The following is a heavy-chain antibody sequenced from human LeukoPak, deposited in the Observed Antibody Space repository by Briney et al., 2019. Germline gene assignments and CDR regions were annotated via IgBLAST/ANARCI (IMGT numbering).Heavy chain of an antibody. J-gene: IGHJ2*01. V-gene: IGHV4-59*08. D-gene: IGHD2-15*01. CDR3: ARHGCSGGSCYSNWYFDL. CDR1: GGSISSYY. Sequence: SETLSLTCTVSGGSISSYYWSWIRQPPGKGLEWIGYIYYSGSTNYNPSLKSRVTISVDTSKNQFSLKLSSVTAADTAVYYCARHGCSGGSCYSNWYFDLWGRGTLVTVSS. CDR2: IYYSGST.